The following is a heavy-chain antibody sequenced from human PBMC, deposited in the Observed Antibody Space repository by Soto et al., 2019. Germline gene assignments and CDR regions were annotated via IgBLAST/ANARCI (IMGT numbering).Heavy chain of an antibody. D-gene: IGHD6-19*01. CDR1: GFTFSSYS. J-gene: IGHJ4*02. CDR2: ISVSSSYT. V-gene: IGHV3-21*04. Sequence: PWGSLRLSCAASGFTFSSYSMNWVRQAPGKGLEWVSSISVSSSYTYYADSVKGRFTISRDNSQNTLYLQMNSLRAEDTAVYFCAKRAGGSIGSFDYWGQGTLVTVSS. CDR3: AKRAGGSIGSFDY.